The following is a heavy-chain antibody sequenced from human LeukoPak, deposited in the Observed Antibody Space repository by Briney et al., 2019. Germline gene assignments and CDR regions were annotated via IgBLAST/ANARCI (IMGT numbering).Heavy chain of an antibody. CDR3: ARDSTPVAATGFDY. V-gene: IGHV4-59*01. Sequence: SETLSLTCTVSGGSISSYYWSWIRQPPGKGLEWIGYIYYSGSTNYNPSLKSRVTISVDTSKNQFSLKLSSVTAADTAVYYCARDSTPVAATGFDYWGQGTLVTVSS. CDR2: IYYSGST. CDR1: GGSISSYY. D-gene: IGHD1-26*01. J-gene: IGHJ4*02.